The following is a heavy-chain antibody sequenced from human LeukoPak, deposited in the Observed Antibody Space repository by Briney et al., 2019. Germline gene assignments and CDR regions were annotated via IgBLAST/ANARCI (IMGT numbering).Heavy chain of an antibody. J-gene: IGHJ4*02. V-gene: IGHV3-64D*09. Sequence: GGSLGLSWSGSGLTLSTYAMHWVRQAPGKGLEYVSAIVTDGGGTYYADSVKGTRTISRDKFKNTLYLQMRSLRAEDSAVYYCMTRDTSGYWGQGTLVTVSS. CDR3: MTRDTSGY. CDR2: IVTDGGGT. CDR1: GLTLSTYA.